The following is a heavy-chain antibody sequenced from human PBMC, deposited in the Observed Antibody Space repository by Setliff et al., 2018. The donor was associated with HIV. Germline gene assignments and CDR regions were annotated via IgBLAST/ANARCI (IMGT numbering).Heavy chain of an antibody. CDR2: VSVYNGNT. CDR1: GYSFTFYG. J-gene: IGHJ3*01. V-gene: IGHV1-18*04. CDR3: ALPRVFDSFHV. Sequence: GASVKVSCKASGYSFTFYGLHWVRQAPGQGLEWMGWVSVYNGNTKYAENFQDRLTLTTGASTGTGFMELRGLRSDDTAVYYCALPRVFDSFHVWGQGTMVTVSS.